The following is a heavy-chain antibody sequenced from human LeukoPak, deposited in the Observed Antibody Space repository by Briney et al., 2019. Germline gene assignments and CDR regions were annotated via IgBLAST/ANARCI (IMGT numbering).Heavy chain of an antibody. V-gene: IGHV1-2*02. CDR2: INPNSGGT. Sequence: ASVKVSCKASGYTLTGYYMHWVRQAPGQGLEWMGWINPNSGGTNYAQKFQGRVTMTRDTSISTAYMELSRLRSDDTAVYYCAREDYGGDVKNFDYWGQGTLVTVSS. D-gene: IGHD4-23*01. CDR3: AREDYGGDVKNFDY. J-gene: IGHJ4*02. CDR1: GYTLTGYY.